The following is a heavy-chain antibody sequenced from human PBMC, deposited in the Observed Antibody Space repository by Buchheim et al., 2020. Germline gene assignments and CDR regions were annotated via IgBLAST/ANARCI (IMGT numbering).Heavy chain of an antibody. CDR3: ARGSGYYFDF. Sequence: EVQLLESGGDLVQPGGSLRLSCAASAFTLSSSAMRWVRQAPGKGLEWISTVGRGGTPYYADSVKGRFTISRAHSKNTLYLQMNSLRAEDTAIYYCARGSGYYFDFWGPGTL. CDR2: VGRGGTP. V-gene: IGHV3-23*01. J-gene: IGHJ4*02. CDR1: AFTLSSSA.